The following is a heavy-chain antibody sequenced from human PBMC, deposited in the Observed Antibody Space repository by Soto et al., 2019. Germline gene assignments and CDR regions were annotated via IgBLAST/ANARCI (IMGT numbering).Heavy chain of an antibody. J-gene: IGHJ4*02. CDR1: GDSISRGDYY. Sequence: QVQLQESGPGLVKPSQTLSVTCTVSGDSISRGDYYWSWIRQPPGKGLEYIGYIYSTGSTYYNPSLKSRLTISIDTSKNQFPLKLSSVTAADTAVYYCARDTNTVTAFDYWGQGTLVTVAS. CDR2: IYSTGST. D-gene: IGHD4-17*01. CDR3: ARDTNTVTAFDY. V-gene: IGHV4-30-4*01.